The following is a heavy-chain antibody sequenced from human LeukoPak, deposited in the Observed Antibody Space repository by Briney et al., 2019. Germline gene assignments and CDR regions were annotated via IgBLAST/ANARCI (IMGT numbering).Heavy chain of an antibody. Sequence: PSQTLSLTCTVSGGSISSGGYYWSWIRQPPGKGLEWIGYIYHSGSTYYNPSLKSRVTISVDRSKNQFSLKLSSVTAADTAVYYCVRAPDYGGNPAGFDPWGQGTLVTVSS. D-gene: IGHD4-23*01. CDR3: VRAPDYGGNPAGFDP. CDR2: IYHSGST. J-gene: IGHJ5*02. V-gene: IGHV4-30-2*01. CDR1: GGSISSGGYY.